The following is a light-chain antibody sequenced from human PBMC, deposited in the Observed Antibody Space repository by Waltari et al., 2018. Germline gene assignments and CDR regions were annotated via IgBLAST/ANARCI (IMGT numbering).Light chain of an antibody. Sequence: QAVVTQEPSLPVSPGGTVTLTCGSSTGTVTSGHFPYWFQRKPGQGPTTLIYDASKKEAWTPARFSGSLLGGKAALTLSGAQPEDEAEYYCLLFYNGPRVFGGGTKLTVL. CDR1: TGTVTSGHF. V-gene: IGLV7-46*01. CDR2: DAS. CDR3: LLFYNGPRV. J-gene: IGLJ3*02.